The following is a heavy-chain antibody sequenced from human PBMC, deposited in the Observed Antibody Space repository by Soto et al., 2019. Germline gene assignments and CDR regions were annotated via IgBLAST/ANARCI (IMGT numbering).Heavy chain of an antibody. J-gene: IGHJ4*02. CDR2: IYWDDDQ. V-gene: IGHV2-5*02. CDR1: GFSLSTRGVG. Sequence: QITLKESGPSLVRPTQTLTLTCTFSGFSLSTRGVGVGWIRQTPGKALEWLALIYWDDDQRYSPSLKRRLTITKNTSKHQVVLTITNVDPVDTATYFCAHAEYYDSSGYSYWGQGILVTVSS. D-gene: IGHD3-22*01. CDR3: AHAEYYDSSGYSY.